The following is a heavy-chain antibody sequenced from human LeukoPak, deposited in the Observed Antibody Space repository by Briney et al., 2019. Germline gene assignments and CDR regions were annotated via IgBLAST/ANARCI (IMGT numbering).Heavy chain of an antibody. Sequence: SGTLSLTCAVYGGSFSGYYWSWIRQPPGKGLEWIGEINHSGSTNYNPSLKSRVTLSVDTSRNQFSLKLSSVTAADTAVYYCASGTDSQDYWGQGTLVTVPS. V-gene: IGHV4-34*01. J-gene: IGHJ4*02. CDR1: GGSFSGYY. CDR2: INHSGST. CDR3: ASGTDSQDY. D-gene: IGHD2-15*01.